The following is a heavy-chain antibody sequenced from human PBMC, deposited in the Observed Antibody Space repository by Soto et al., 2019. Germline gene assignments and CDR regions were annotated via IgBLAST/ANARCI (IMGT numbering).Heavy chain of an antibody. CDR1: GFTFSSYG. Sequence: PGGSLRLSCAASGFTFSSYGMHWVRQAPGKGLEWVAVMWYDGSNKYYADSVKGRFTISRDNSKNTLYLQMNSLRAEDTAVYYCARDSVGDYGYAFDIWGQGTMVTVSS. J-gene: IGHJ3*02. CDR3: ARDSVGDYGYAFDI. V-gene: IGHV3-33*01. D-gene: IGHD4-17*01. CDR2: MWYDGSNK.